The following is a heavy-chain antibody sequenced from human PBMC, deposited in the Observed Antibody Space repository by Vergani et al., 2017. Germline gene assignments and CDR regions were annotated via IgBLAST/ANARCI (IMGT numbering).Heavy chain of an antibody. Sequence: QVQLQQWGAGLLKPSETLSLTCAVYGGSFSGYYWSWIRQPPGKGLEWIGEINHSGSTNYNPSLKSRVTISVDTSKNQFSLKLSSVTAADTAVYYCARQLGRDSGSYFDYWGQGTLVTVSS. CDR1: GGSFSGYY. D-gene: IGHD1-26*01. CDR2: INHSGST. J-gene: IGHJ4*02. V-gene: IGHV4-34*01. CDR3: ARQLGRDSGSYFDY.